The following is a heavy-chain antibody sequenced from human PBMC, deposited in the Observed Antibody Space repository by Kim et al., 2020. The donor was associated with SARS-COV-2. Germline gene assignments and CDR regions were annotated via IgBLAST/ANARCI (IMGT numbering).Heavy chain of an antibody. V-gene: IGHV3-7*01. J-gene: IGHJ4*02. CDR1: GFSFSNYW. CDR3: ARDAWTQRGGDGFDY. CDR2: INHDGSDK. D-gene: IGHD3-10*01. Sequence: GGSLRLSCEASGFSFSNYWMSWVRQAPGKGLEWVANINHDGSDKNYADSVKGRFTISRDNAKNSVYLQMNSLRAEERAVYYCARDAWTQRGGDGFDYWGQGTLVTVSS.